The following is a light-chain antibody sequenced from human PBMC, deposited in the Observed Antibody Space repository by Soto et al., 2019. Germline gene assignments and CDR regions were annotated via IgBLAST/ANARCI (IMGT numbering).Light chain of an antibody. V-gene: IGKV1-5*03. CDR2: RAS. Sequence: DNKVNMSAVTLSANEGDRVTITCRASQSISSWLAWYQQKPGSLPRLLIYRASTLESGVPSRFSGSGSGTEFTLTISSLQPDDFTTYYCHVSAIYLWPFCLGTKVDNK. J-gene: IGKJ1*01. CDR1: QSISSW. CDR3: HVSAIYLWP.